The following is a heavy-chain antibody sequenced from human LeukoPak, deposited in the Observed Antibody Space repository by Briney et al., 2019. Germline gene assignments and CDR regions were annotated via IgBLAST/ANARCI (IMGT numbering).Heavy chain of an antibody. CDR2: TYYRSKWYD. CDR1: GDSVSSNSAT. V-gene: IGHV6-1*01. J-gene: IGHJ4*02. D-gene: IGHD1/OR15-1a*01. Sequence: SQTLSLTCAISGDSVSSNSATWNWLRQSPARGLEWLGRTYYRSKWYDDYGVSVKSRITMNPDTSKNQFSLQLNSVTPEDTAVYYCARAMRITAAGTFYFDYWGQGTLVTVSS. CDR3: ARAMRITAAGTFYFDY.